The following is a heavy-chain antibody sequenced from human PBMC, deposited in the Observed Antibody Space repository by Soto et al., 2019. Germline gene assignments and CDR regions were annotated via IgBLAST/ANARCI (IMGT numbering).Heavy chain of an antibody. CDR3: ARGWLGPDV. Sequence: EVQLVESGGGLVQPGGSLRLSCAASEFTFSGRSVHWVRQAPGKGLVWVSGIDKVGTDSTYADSVKGRITSARDNAKNTVYLQKNSLRVDDTAVNYCARGWLGPDVWGKGTTVTESS. CDR2: IDKVGTDS. J-gene: IGHJ6*04. D-gene: IGHD3-10*01. CDR1: EFTFSGRS. V-gene: IGHV3-74*01.